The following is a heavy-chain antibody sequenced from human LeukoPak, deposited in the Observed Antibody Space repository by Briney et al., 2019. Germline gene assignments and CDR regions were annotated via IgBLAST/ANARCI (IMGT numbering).Heavy chain of an antibody. Sequence: SETLSLTCTVSGGSISSYYWSWIRQPPGKALEWIGYIYDSGSTNCNPSLKSRVTISVDTSKNQISLKLTSATAADTAVYYCARGRVAAGYWGQGTLVTVSS. V-gene: IGHV4-59*01. CDR3: ARGRVAAGY. CDR2: IYDSGST. CDR1: GGSISSYY. D-gene: IGHD6-19*01. J-gene: IGHJ4*02.